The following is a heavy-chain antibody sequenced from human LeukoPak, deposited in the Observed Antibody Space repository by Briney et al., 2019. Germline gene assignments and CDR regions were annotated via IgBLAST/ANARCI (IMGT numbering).Heavy chain of an antibody. Sequence: GGSLTLSCAASGFSFSDYWMTWVRQAPGAGLEFVANINPDGTATYYADPVKGRFTISRDNAKNLVYLQMNSLRAEDTAVYYCARDLELSAVYYFDSWGQGTLVIVSS. V-gene: IGHV3-7*01. CDR1: GFSFSDYW. CDR2: INPDGTAT. CDR3: ARDLELSAVYYFDS. J-gene: IGHJ4*02. D-gene: IGHD3-3*01.